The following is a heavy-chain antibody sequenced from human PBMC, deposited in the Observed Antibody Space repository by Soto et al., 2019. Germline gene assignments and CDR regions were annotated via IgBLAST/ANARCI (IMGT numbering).Heavy chain of an antibody. CDR2: IIPIFGTA. Sequence: QVQLVQSGAEVKKPGSSVKVSCKASGGTFSSYAISWVRQAPGQGLEWMGGIIPIFGTANYAQKFQCRVTITADESTSTAYMELSSLRSDDTAVYYCARDASGSHRRGDWFDHCGQGPLVPVSS. D-gene: IGHD1-26*01. V-gene: IGHV1-69*01. J-gene: IGHJ5*02. CDR3: ARDASGSHRRGDWFDH. CDR1: GGTFSSYA.